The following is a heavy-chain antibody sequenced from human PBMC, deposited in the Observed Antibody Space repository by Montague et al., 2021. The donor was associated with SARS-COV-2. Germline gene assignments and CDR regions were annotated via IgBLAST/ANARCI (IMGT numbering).Heavy chain of an antibody. CDR1: GGSISSYY. CDR3: ARGGHQLRFGLDV. J-gene: IGHJ6*02. CDR2: IYYSGST. Sequence: SETLSLTCTVSGGSISSYYWSWIRQPPGKGLEWIGYIYYSGSTNYNPSLKSRVTISVDTSKNQFSLKLSSVTAADTAVYYCARGGHQLRFGLDVWGQGTTVTVSS. V-gene: IGHV4-59*12. D-gene: IGHD3-16*01.